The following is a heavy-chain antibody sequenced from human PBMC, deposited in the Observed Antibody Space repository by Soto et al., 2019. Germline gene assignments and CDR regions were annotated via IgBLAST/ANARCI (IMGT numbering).Heavy chain of an antibody. CDR2: IGTVGDT. Sequence: LRLSCAASGFTFSSYDMHWVRQATGKGLEWVSAIGTVGDTYYTGSVKGRFTISRENAKNSLYLQMNSLRAGDTAVYYCARASDSSGWYPAYYFDYWGQGTLVTVSS. V-gene: IGHV3-13*01. D-gene: IGHD6-19*01. J-gene: IGHJ4*02. CDR1: GFTFSSYD. CDR3: ARASDSSGWYPAYYFDY.